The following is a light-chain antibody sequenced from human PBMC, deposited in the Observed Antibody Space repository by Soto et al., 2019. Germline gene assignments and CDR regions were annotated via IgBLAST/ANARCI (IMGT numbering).Light chain of an antibody. Sequence: QSVLTQPPSVSGTPEQRVTISCSGSSSNIGSKTVNWYQQFPGTAPKLLIYNNNQRPSGVPDRFSDSKSGTSASLAISGLQSEDEADYYCAAWDDSLNGVVFGGGTKLTVL. CDR1: SSNIGSKT. CDR2: NNN. V-gene: IGLV1-44*01. J-gene: IGLJ2*01. CDR3: AAWDDSLNGVV.